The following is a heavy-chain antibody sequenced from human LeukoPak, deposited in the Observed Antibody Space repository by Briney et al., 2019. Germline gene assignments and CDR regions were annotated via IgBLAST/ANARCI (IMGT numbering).Heavy chain of an antibody. CDR2: IYYSGST. Sequence: SETLSLTCTVSGGFVSSYYWGWIRQPPGKGLEWIGSIYYSGSTYYNPSLKSRVTISVDTSKNQFSLKLSSVTAADTAVYYCARHKRFGSSGWSGDWFDPWGQGTLVTVSS. CDR3: ARHKRFGSSGWSGDWFDP. J-gene: IGHJ5*02. V-gene: IGHV4-39*01. CDR1: GGFVSSYY. D-gene: IGHD6-19*01.